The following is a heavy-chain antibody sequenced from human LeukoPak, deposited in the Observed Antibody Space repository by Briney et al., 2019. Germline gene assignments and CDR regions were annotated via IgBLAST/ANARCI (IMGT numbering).Heavy chain of an antibody. CDR3: ARDASGSYGLKANDY. CDR2: INSDGSST. J-gene: IGHJ4*02. CDR1: GFTFSTCW. D-gene: IGHD3-10*01. V-gene: IGHV3-74*01. Sequence: GGSLRLSCAASGFTFSTCWMHWVRQAPGKGLVWVSRINSDGSSTSYADSAKGRFTISRDNAKNTLYLQMNSLRAEDTAVYYCARDASGSYGLKANDYWGQGTLVTVSS.